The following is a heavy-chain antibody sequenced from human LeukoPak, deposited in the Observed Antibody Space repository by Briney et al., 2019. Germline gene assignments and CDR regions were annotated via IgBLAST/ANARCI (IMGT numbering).Heavy chain of an antibody. Sequence: GGSLRLSCGASGFTFSSYGMHCVRQVPGKGLEWVSGISWNSGSIGYANSVKGRFTISRDNAKNSLYLQMNSLRAEDTALYYCAKDRDSYGDFNAFDIWGQGTMVTVSS. CDR1: GFTFSSYG. CDR3: AKDRDSYGDFNAFDI. J-gene: IGHJ3*02. CDR2: ISWNSGSI. D-gene: IGHD5-18*01. V-gene: IGHV3-9*01.